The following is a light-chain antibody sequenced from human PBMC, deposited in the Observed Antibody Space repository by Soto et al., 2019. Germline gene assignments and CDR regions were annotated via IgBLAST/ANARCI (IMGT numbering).Light chain of an antibody. CDR3: SSYTSSSTYV. Sequence: QSVLTQPRSVSGSPGQSVTISCTGTSSDVGAYDYVSWYQHHPGKAPKLIIYDVSKRPSGVPDRFSGSKSGNTASLTISGLLAEDEADYYCSSYTSSSTYVFGTGTKVTVL. J-gene: IGLJ1*01. CDR1: SSDVGAYDY. CDR2: DVS. V-gene: IGLV2-11*01.